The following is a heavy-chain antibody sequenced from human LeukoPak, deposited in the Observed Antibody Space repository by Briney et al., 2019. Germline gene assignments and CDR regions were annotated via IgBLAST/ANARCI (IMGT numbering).Heavy chain of an antibody. CDR1: GFSFSRYT. J-gene: IGHJ6*02. D-gene: IGHD3-10*01. CDR2: ISSNGGGT. Sequence: GGSLKLSCAASGFSFSRYTMHWVRQAPGKGLEYVSAISSNGGGTYYVKSVKGRFTISRDNSKKTLYLQMGSLRAEDTAVYYCARDSPMVRGTYGMDLWGQGTTVTVSS. CDR3: ARDSPMVRGTYGMDL. V-gene: IGHV3-64*01.